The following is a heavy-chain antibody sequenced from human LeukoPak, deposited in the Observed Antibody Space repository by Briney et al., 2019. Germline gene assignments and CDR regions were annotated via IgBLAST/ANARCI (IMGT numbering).Heavy chain of an antibody. D-gene: IGHD2-15*01. Sequence: GGSLRLSCAASGFTFSSYAMSWVRQAPGKGLEWGSYISSSGSNIYYADSVKGRFTISRDNAKNSLYLQMNSLRPEDAAVYYCAKAPVTTCRGAFCYPFDYWGLGTLVTVSS. CDR1: GFTFSSYA. J-gene: IGHJ4*02. CDR2: ISSSGSNI. CDR3: AKAPVTTCRGAFCYPFDY. V-gene: IGHV3-21*05.